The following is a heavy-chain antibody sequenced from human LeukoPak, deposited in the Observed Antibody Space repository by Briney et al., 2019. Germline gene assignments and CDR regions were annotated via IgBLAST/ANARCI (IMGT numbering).Heavy chain of an antibody. CDR2: ISGSVGGT. CDR1: GFTFSSYA. V-gene: IGHV3-23*01. CDR3: AKALHYYDSSGYPPRDY. D-gene: IGHD3-22*01. J-gene: IGHJ4*02. Sequence: PGGSLRLSCAASGFTFSSYAMSWVRQAPGKGLEWVSAISGSVGGTYYADSVKGRFTISRDNSKNTLYLQMNSLRAEDTAVYYCAKALHYYDSSGYPPRDYWGQGTLVTVSS.